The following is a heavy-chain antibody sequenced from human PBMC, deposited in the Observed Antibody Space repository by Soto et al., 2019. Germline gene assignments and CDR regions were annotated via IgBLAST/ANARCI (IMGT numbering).Heavy chain of an antibody. CDR3: ARDRTVRGVIMGFDY. V-gene: IGHV4-4*02. CDR2: IYHSGST. D-gene: IGHD3-10*01. CDR1: SGSISSSNW. Sequence: QVQLQESGPGLVKPSGTLSLTCAVSSGSISSSNWWSWVRQPPGKGLEWIGEIYHSGSTNYNPSLKSRVTRSVDKSENQFTLKLSSVTAADTGVYYCARDRTVRGVIMGFDYWGQGTLVTVSS. J-gene: IGHJ4*02.